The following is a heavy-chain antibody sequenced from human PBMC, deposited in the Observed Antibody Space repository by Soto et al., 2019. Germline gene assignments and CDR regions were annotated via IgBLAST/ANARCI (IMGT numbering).Heavy chain of an antibody. CDR1: GGSISSSSYY. D-gene: IGHD1-1*01. J-gene: IGHJ5*02. V-gene: IGHV4-39*01. Sequence: QLRLQESGPGLVKPSETLALTCTVSGGSISSSSYYWGWIRQPSEKGLEWIGSIYYSGSTYYNPSLKSRVTISVDTSKNQFSLKLSSVTAADTAVYYCAGCTTGTTWFDPWGQGTQVTVSS. CDR3: AGCTTGTTWFDP. CDR2: IYYSGST.